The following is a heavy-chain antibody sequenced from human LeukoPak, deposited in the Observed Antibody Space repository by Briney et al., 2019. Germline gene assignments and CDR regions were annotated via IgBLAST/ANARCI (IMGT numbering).Heavy chain of an antibody. J-gene: IGHJ4*02. D-gene: IGHD3-16*01. V-gene: IGHV3-21*04. CDR1: GLILSPYS. CDR3: ARDPWGGRAY. Sequence: PGGSLRLSCAASGLILSPYSMNWVRQAPGKGLEWVSSISSDSTFIYYADSVKGRFTVSRDNAKNSVSLQMNSLRAEDTAIYYCARDPWGGRAYWGQGPWSPSPQ. CDR2: ISSDSTFI.